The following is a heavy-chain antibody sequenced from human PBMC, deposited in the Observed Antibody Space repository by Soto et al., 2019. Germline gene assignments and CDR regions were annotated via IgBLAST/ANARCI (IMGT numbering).Heavy chain of an antibody. CDR3: IRGPRASSSGTGAY. V-gene: IGHV3-74*01. CDR1: GFVFKMYY. Sequence: SGGSLRLSCEASGFVFKMYYMHWVRQVPGKRPEWVSRISDDGKITTYADSVKDRFTISRDNAKDTLYLQLDNLRGDDTGLYYCIRGPRASSSGTGAYWGQGTQVTVSS. CDR2: ISDDGKIT. J-gene: IGHJ4*02. D-gene: IGHD2-2*01.